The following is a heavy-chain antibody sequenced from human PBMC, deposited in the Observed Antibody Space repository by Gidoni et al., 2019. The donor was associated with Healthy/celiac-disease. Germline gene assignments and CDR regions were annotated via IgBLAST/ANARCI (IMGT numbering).Heavy chain of an antibody. Sequence: EMQLVESGGGLVQPGGSLRLSCEAAGFTFSSYEMNWVRQAPGQGLEWVSYISSSGSTIYYADSVKGRFTISRDNAKNSLYLQMNSLRAEDTAVYYCAREEGVVIGGPDYWGQGTLVTVSS. CDR2: ISSSGSTI. CDR3: AREEGVVIGGPDY. CDR1: GFTFSSYE. V-gene: IGHV3-48*03. J-gene: IGHJ4*02. D-gene: IGHD3-3*01.